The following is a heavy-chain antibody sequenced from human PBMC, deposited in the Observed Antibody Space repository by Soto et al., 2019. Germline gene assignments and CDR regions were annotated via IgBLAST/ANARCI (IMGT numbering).Heavy chain of an antibody. D-gene: IGHD6-19*01. CDR2: TIPLFGTA. CDR1: GGTFSTHA. J-gene: IGHJ2*01. CDR3: AQTLGSAVAGPGRFDL. Sequence: QVQLVQSGAEVKKPGSSVKVSCKASGGTFSTHAISWVRQAPGQGLEWMGGTIPLFGTANYAQKFQGRVMITADESTSTAYMELCSLRSEDTAVYYCAQTLGSAVAGPGRFDLWGRGTLITVSS. V-gene: IGHV1-69*12.